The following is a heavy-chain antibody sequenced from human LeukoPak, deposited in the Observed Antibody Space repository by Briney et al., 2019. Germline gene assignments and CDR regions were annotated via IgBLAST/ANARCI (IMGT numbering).Heavy chain of an antibody. CDR2: IIPIFGTA. V-gene: IGHV1-69*13. Sequence: GASVKVSCKASGYTFTSYAISWVRQAPGQGLEWMGGIIPIFGTANYAQKFQGRVTITADESTSTAYMELSSLRSEDTAVYYCATDHIAVAGRRYYYYGMDVWGQGTTVTVSS. J-gene: IGHJ6*02. D-gene: IGHD6-19*01. CDR1: GYTFTSYA. CDR3: ATDHIAVAGRRYYYYGMDV.